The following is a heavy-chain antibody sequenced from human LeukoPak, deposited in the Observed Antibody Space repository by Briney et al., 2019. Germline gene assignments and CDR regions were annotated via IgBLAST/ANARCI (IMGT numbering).Heavy chain of an antibody. D-gene: IGHD3-16*02. CDR3: AREGLRLGELPLLYFDY. CDR1: GGSFSGYY. J-gene: IGHJ4*02. CDR2: INHSGST. Sequence: SETLSLTCAVYGGSFSGYYWSWIRQPPGKGLEWIGEINHSGSTNYNPSLKSRVTISVDTSKNQFSLKLSSVTAADTAMYYCAREGLRLGELPLLYFDYWGQGTLVTVSS. V-gene: IGHV4-34*01.